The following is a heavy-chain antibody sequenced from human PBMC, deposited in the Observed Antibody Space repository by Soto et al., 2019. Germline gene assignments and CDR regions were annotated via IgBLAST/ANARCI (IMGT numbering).Heavy chain of an antibody. J-gene: IGHJ4*02. CDR3: ARSIVVVTALDY. CDR2: INAGNGNT. D-gene: IGHD2-21*02. CDR1: GYTFTSYA. V-gene: IGHV1-3*01. Sequence: EASVKVSCKAPGYTFTSYAMHWVRQAPGQRLEWMGWINAGNGNTKYSQKFQGRVTITRDTSASTAYMELSSLRSEDTAVYYCARSIVVVTALDYWGQGTLVTVSS.